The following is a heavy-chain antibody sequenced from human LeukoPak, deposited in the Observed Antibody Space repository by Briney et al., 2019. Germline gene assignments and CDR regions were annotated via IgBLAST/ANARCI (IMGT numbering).Heavy chain of an antibody. J-gene: IGHJ3*02. Sequence: GSLRLFCAASGFTFSFYIMNWVRQPPGKGLEWIGEINHSGTTNYNPSLKSRVTISVDTSKNQFFLKLNSVTAADTAVYYCARRVAAAWGPTPFDIWGQGTMVTVSS. D-gene: IGHD6-13*01. CDR1: GFTFSFYI. V-gene: IGHV4-34*01. CDR3: ARRVAAAWGPTPFDI. CDR2: INHSGTT.